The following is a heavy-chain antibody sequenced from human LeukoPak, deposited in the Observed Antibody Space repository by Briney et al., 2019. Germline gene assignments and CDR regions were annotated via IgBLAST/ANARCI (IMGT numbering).Heavy chain of an antibody. CDR3: AREGMITFGGVIAPTGTDY. D-gene: IGHD3-16*02. CDR1: GYTFTSYG. CDR2: ISAYNGNT. V-gene: IGHV1-18*01. Sequence: ASVKVSCKASGYTFTSYGISWVRQAPGQGLEWMGWISAYNGNTNYAQKLQGRVTMTTDTSTSTAYMELRSLRSDDTAVYYCAREGMITFGGVIAPTGTDYWGQGTLVTVSS. J-gene: IGHJ4*02.